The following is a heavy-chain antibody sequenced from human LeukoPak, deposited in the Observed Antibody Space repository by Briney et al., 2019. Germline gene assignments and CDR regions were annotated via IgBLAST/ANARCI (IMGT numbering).Heavy chain of an antibody. Sequence: PSETLSLACTVSGGSISSSSSYWGWIRQPRGKGLEWIGSIYYSGSTYYDPALKSRVTKYVDTSKNQFSLKLSSVTAADTAGYYCASPDYYGSRKTNSWGQGTLVTVSS. J-gene: IGHJ4*02. V-gene: IGHV4-39*01. CDR3: ASPDYYGSRKTNS. CDR1: GGSISSSSSY. D-gene: IGHD3-10*01. CDR2: IYYSGST.